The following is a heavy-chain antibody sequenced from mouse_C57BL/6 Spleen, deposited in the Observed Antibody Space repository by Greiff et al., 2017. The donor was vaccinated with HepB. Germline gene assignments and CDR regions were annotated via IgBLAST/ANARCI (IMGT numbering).Heavy chain of an antibody. CDR2: ISDGGSYT. Sequence: DVKLQESGGGLVKPGGSLKLSCAASGFTFSSYAMSWVRQTPEKRLEWVATISDGGSYTYYPDNVKGRFTISRDNAKNNLYLQMSHLKSEDTAMYYCARDGLYAMDDWGQGTSVTVSS. CDR1: GFTFSSYA. V-gene: IGHV5-4*01. J-gene: IGHJ4*01. CDR3: ARDGLYAMDD.